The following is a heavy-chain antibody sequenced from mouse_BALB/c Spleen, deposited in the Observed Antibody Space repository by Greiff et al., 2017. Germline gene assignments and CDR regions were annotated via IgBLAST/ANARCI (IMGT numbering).Heavy chain of an antibody. J-gene: IGHJ2*01. CDR1: GFSLTSYG. D-gene: IGHD2-1*01. V-gene: IGHV2-9*02. CDR3: AREAFGNYRYFDY. CDR2: IWAGGST. Sequence: QVQLQQSGPGLVAPSQSLSITCTVSGFSLTSYGVHWVRQPPGKGLEWLGVIWAGGSTNYNSALMSRLSISKDNSKSQVFLKMNSLQTDDTAMYYCAREAFGNYRYFDYWGQGTTLTVSS.